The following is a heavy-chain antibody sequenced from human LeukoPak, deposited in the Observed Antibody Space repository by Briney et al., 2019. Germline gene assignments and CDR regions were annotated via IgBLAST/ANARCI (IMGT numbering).Heavy chain of an antibody. J-gene: IGHJ4*02. CDR3: ARLLAAPYYINF. CDR2: IYPRDSDT. Sequence: GESLKISCKGSGYKFTTYWIAWMRQMPGQGLEWLGIIYPRDSDTRYSPSFEGQVSISVDTSIDTACLQWSSVKASDTAMYYCARLLAAPYYINFWGRGTLVTVSS. V-gene: IGHV5-51*01. CDR1: GYKFTTYW. D-gene: IGHD6-25*01.